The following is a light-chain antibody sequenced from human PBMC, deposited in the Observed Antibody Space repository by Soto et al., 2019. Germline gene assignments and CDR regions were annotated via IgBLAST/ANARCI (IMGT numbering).Light chain of an antibody. V-gene: IGKV1-33*01. CDR1: QTISQW. CDR3: QQFDNVPLT. J-gene: IGKJ4*01. Sequence: DIQMTQSPSTLSASVGDRVIITCRAGQTISQWLAWYQQKPGGAPKLLIYDASNLETGVPSRFSGSGSGTDFTLTITSLQPEDVATYYCQQFDNVPLTFGGGTKVDIK. CDR2: DAS.